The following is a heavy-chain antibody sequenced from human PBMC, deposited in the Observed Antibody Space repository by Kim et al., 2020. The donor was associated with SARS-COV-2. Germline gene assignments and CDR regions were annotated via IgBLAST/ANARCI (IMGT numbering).Heavy chain of an antibody. CDR2: ISSSSSTI. CDR1: GFTFSSYS. CDR3: ARGQNYYYYGMDV. Sequence: GGSLRLSCAASGFTFSSYSMNWVRQAPGKGLEWVSYISSSSSTIYYADSVKGRFTISRDNAKNSLYLQMNSLRAEDTAVYYCARGQNYYYYGMDVWGQGTTVTVSS. V-gene: IGHV3-48*04. J-gene: IGHJ6*02.